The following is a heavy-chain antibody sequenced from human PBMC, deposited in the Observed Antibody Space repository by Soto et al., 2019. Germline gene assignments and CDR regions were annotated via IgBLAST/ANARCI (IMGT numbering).Heavy chain of an antibody. Sequence: GASVKVSCKASGYTFTSYYMHWVRQAPGQGLEWMGIINPSGGSTSYAQKFQGRVTMTRDTSTSTVYMELSSLRSEDTAVYYCAREGSRYYYGSGSQTLPLYWGQGTLVTVSS. CDR1: GYTFTSYY. D-gene: IGHD3-10*01. J-gene: IGHJ4*02. CDR3: AREGSRYYYGSGSQTLPLY. CDR2: INPSGGST. V-gene: IGHV1-46*03.